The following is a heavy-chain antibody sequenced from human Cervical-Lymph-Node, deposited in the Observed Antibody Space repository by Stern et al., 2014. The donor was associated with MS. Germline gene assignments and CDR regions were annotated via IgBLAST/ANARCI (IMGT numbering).Heavy chain of an antibody. D-gene: IGHD2-2*01. Sequence: VQLVESGGVLVQPGGSLKLSCAASGFTFSRYWVTWVRQAPGKGLEWVANITEDGSEQYYVDSVKGRFTMARDNAKNSLYLQMNSLRAEDTAVYYCAKSVLVAMGGYPKSLDVWGRGTTVTVSS. CDR2: ITEDGSEQ. J-gene: IGHJ6*02. CDR3: AKSVLVAMGGYPKSLDV. V-gene: IGHV3-7*01. CDR1: GFTFSRYW.